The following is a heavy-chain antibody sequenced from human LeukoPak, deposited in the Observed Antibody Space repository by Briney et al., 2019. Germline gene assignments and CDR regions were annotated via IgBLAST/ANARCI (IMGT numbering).Heavy chain of an antibody. D-gene: IGHD1-26*01. CDR3: ARDRVGVTIGY. Sequence: PGGSLRLSCAASGFTVSSNYMSWVRQAPGKGLEWVSAIYRGGNKYYAESVRDRFTISRDNPKNTVYLQMNSLRAEDTAVYYCARDRVGVTIGYWGQGTLVTVSS. V-gene: IGHV3-53*01. CDR1: GFTVSSNY. J-gene: IGHJ4*02. CDR2: IYRGGNK.